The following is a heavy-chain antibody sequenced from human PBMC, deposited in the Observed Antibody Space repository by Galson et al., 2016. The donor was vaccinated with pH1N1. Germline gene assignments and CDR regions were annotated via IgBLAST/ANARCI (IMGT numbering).Heavy chain of an antibody. Sequence: SVKVSCKVTGYTLTKVSMHWVRQAPGKGLEWMGSFDPEDGETLYAQKFQGRLTMTEDSSTDTAYMELNTLRAEDTAIYYCARDSSLWSAEWELFDYWGQGTLVTVSS. CDR3: ARDSSLWSAEWELFDY. V-gene: IGHV1-24*01. J-gene: IGHJ4*02. D-gene: IGHD1-26*01. CDR1: GYTLTKVS. CDR2: FDPEDGET.